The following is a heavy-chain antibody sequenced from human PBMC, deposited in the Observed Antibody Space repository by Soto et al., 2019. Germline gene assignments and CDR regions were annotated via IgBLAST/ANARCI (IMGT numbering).Heavy chain of an antibody. CDR2: IHYTGGT. V-gene: IGHV4-59*02. J-gene: IGHJ5*02. D-gene: IGHD3-10*01. CDR1: GGSVTSHY. CDR3: ARESAGSGRNNWFDP. Sequence: KPSETLSLTCTVYGGSVTSHYWSWIRQPPGKGLEWIGFIHYTGGTKYNPSLESRVTMSIDTSQNQLSLRLNSVTAADTAVYYCARESAGSGRNNWFDPWGLGTLVTVSS.